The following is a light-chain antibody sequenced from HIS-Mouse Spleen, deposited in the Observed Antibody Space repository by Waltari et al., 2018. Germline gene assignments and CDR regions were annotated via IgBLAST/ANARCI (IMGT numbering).Light chain of an antibody. J-gene: IGLJ3*02. CDR2: KDS. V-gene: IGLV3-25*03. CDR3: QSADSSGTYWV. Sequence: SYELTQPPSVSGSPGQTARITCPGAALPKQYAYWYHHKPGQAPVLVIYKDSERPSGIPERFSGSSSGTTVTLTISGVQAEDEADYYCQSADSSGTYWVFGGGTKLTVL. CDR1: ALPKQY.